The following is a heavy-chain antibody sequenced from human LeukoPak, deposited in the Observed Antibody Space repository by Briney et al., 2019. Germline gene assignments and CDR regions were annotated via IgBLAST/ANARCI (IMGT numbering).Heavy chain of an antibody. CDR3: ATPALMVRGGPFFDY. CDR1: GYTLTELS. CDR2: FDPEDGGT. V-gene: IGHV1-24*01. D-gene: IGHD3-10*01. Sequence: ASVKVSCKVFGYTLTELSMHWVRQAPGKGLEWMGGFDPEDGGTIYAQKFQGRVTMTEDTSTDTAYMELSSLRSEDTAVYYCATPALMVRGGPFFDYWGQGTLVTVSS. J-gene: IGHJ4*02.